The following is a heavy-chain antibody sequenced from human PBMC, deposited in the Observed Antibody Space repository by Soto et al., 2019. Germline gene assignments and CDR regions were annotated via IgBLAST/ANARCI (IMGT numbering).Heavy chain of an antibody. CDR1: GGCISSYY. J-gene: IGHJ4*02. CDR3: ARDHRSSSWDFDY. V-gene: IGHV4-4*07. Sequence: SQTLSLTCTVSGGCISSYYWSWIRQPAGKGLEWIGRIYTSGSTNYNRSLKSRVTMSVDTSKNQFSLKQSCVTAADTAVYYCARDHRSSSWDFDYWGRGTLVTVSS. D-gene: IGHD6-13*01. CDR2: IYTSGST.